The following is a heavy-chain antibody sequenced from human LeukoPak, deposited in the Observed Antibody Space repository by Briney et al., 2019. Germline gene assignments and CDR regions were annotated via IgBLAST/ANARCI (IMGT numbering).Heavy chain of an antibody. CDR2: IYYSGST. CDR1: GGSISSYY. Sequence: PSETLSLTCTVSGGSISSYYWGWIRQPPGKGLEWIGSIYYSGSTYYNPSLKSRVTISVDTSKNQFSLKLSSVTAADTAVYYCARDKIQLWFDYWGQGTLVTVSS. CDR3: ARDKIQLWFDY. J-gene: IGHJ4*02. V-gene: IGHV4-39*07. D-gene: IGHD5-18*01.